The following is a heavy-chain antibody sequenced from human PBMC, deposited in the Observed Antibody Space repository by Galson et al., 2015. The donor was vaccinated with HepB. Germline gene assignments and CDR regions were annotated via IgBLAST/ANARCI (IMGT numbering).Heavy chain of an antibody. V-gene: IGHV6-1*01. Sequence: CAISGDSVSSNSASWNWIRQSPSRGLEWLGMTYYRSKWYYDYAVSVKSRMSINPDTSKNQFSLQLNSVTPEDTAVYYCSRGVLTWTGDDYGSFFDYCGQGSQVTVSS. D-gene: IGHD3-10*01. J-gene: IGHJ4*02. CDR1: GDSVSSNSAS. CDR3: SRGVLTWTGDDYGSFFDY. CDR2: TYYRSKWYY.